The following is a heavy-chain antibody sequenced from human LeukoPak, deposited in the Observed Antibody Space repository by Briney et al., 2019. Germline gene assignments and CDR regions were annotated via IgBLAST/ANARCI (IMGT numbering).Heavy chain of an antibody. J-gene: IGHJ5*02. Sequence: GRSLRLSCAASGFTFSRYVMDWVRQAPGKGLEWVAVISYDGSKKYYADSVKGRFTISRDNSKNTLYLQMNSLRAEDTAVYYCAKDEEEWYYYRFDPWGQGTLVTVSS. CDR2: ISYDGSKK. V-gene: IGHV3-30-3*01. CDR1: GFTFSRYV. CDR3: AKDEEEWYYYRFDP. D-gene: IGHD3-10*01.